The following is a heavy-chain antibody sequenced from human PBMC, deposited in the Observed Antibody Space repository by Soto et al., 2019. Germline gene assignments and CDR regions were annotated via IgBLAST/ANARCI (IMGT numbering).Heavy chain of an antibody. CDR3: ARWSWITPQHDV. CDR2: IIPIFGTA. Sequence: SVKVSCKASGGTFSSYAISWVRQAPGQGLEWMGGIIPIFGTANYAQKFQGRVTITADKSTSTAYMELSSLRSEDTAVYYCARWSWITPQHDVCGQGXLVTFNS. V-gene: IGHV1-69*06. J-gene: IGHJ4*02. CDR1: GGTFSSYA. D-gene: IGHD5-12*01.